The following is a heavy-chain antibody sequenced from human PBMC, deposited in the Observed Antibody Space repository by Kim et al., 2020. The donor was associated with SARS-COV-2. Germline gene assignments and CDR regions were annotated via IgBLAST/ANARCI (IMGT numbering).Heavy chain of an antibody. Sequence: STYYADSVKGRFGISRDIPKDTLYLQMNSLRAEDTAVYYCSSSTVGAYFDYWGQGSLVTVSS. V-gene: IGHV3-53*01. CDR2: ST. J-gene: IGHJ4*02. CDR3: SSSTVGAYFDY. D-gene: IGHD1-26*01.